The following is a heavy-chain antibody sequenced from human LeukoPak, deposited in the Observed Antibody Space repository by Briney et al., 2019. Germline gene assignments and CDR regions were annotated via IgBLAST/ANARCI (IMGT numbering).Heavy chain of an antibody. Sequence: SETLSLTCAVSGGSVSSGDYYWSWIRQPPGKGLEWIGYIYYSGSTYYNPSLKSRVTISVDTSKNQFSLKLSSVTAADTAVYYCARHSAQGSTNDAFDIWGQGKMVTASS. CDR3: ARHSAQGSTNDAFDI. V-gene: IGHV4-61*08. D-gene: IGHD6-13*01. CDR1: GGSVSSGDYY. CDR2: IYYSGST. J-gene: IGHJ3*02.